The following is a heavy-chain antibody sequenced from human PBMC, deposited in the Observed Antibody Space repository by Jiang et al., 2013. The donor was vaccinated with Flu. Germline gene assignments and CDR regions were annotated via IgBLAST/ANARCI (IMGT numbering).Heavy chain of an antibody. CDR1: GDSISSFDYY. J-gene: IGHJ4*02. CDR2: ISFSGST. V-gene: IGHV4-30-4*01. Sequence: QTLSLTCTVSGDSISSFDYYWSWIRQPPGKGLEWIGHISFSGSTFYSPSLKSRIAISIDGSKNQFSLKLTSVTGADTAVYYCARSGSTLLNYWGQGTRVTVSS. D-gene: IGHD1-26*01. CDR3: ARSGSTLLNY.